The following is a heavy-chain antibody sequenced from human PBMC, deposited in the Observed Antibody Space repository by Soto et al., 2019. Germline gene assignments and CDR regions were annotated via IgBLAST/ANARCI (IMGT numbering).Heavy chain of an antibody. J-gene: IGHJ6*02. CDR2: IYYSGST. D-gene: IGHD2-21*02. CDR1: GGSVSSGSYY. V-gene: IGHV4-61*01. CDR3: ASAYCGGDCYGLYYYYGMDV. Sequence: QVQLQESGPGLVKPSETLSLTCSVSGGSVSSGSYYWSWIRQPPGKGLEWIGYIYYSGSTNYNPYLENRVTTSLDMSNNQFSLNLSAVTAADTAVYYCASAYCGGDCYGLYYYYGMDVWGQGTTVAASS.